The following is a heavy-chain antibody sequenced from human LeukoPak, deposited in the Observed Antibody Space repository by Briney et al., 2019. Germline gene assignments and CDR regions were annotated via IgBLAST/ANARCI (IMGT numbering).Heavy chain of an antibody. CDR1: GGTFSSYA. CDR3: ARDAPTAHCIGGTCYFDC. CDR2: IIPIFGTA. Sequence: SVKVSCKASGGTFSSYAISWVRQAPGQGLEWMGGIIPIFGTANYAQKFQGRVTITADKSTSTAYMELSSLRSGDTAMYYCARDAPTAHCIGGTCYFDCWGQGTLVTVSS. V-gene: IGHV1-69*06. J-gene: IGHJ4*02. D-gene: IGHD2-15*01.